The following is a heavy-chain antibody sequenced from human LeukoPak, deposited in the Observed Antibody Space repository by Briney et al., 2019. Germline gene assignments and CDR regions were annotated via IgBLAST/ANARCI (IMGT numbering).Heavy chain of an antibody. CDR1: GFIFSRYW. CDR2: INTDGSTT. CDR3: ARAVGYCSGDSCYYYFDY. J-gene: IGHJ4*02. Sequence: GGSLRLSCGACGFIFSRYWMHWLRQAPGKGLVWVSRINTDGSTTSYADSVKGRFTISRDNAKNTLYLQMNSLRAEDTAVYFCARAVGYCSGDSCYYYFDYWGQGTLVTVSS. V-gene: IGHV3-74*01. D-gene: IGHD2-15*01.